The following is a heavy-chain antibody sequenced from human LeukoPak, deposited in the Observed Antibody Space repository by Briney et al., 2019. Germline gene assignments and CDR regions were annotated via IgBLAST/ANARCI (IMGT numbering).Heavy chain of an antibody. CDR2: IKQDGSEK. Sequence: PGGSLRLSCATSGFTFSTYWMTWVRQAPGKGLEWVANIKQDGSEKYYVDSVKGRFTISRDNAKNSLYLQMNSLRAEDTAVYYCARQGSSSWYYGMDVWGQGTTVTVSS. CDR1: GFTFSTYW. CDR3: ARQGSSSWYYGMDV. J-gene: IGHJ6*02. V-gene: IGHV3-7*02. D-gene: IGHD6-13*01.